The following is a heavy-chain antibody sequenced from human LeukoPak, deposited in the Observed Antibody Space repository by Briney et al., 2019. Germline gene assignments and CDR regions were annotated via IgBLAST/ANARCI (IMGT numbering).Heavy chain of an antibody. Sequence: TGGSLRLSCAASGFTFSSYGMTWVRQAPGKGLEWVSYISSSSSTIYYADSVKGRFTISRDNSKNTLYLQMNSLRAEDTAVYYCARGTVAVAGWEISTIGFDYWGQGTLVTVSS. J-gene: IGHJ4*02. CDR3: ARGTVAVAGWEISTIGFDY. CDR2: ISSSSSTI. V-gene: IGHV3-48*01. CDR1: GFTFSSYG. D-gene: IGHD6-19*01.